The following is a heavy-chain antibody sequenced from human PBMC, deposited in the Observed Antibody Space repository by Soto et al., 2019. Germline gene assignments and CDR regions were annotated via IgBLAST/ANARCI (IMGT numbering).Heavy chain of an antibody. Sequence: PGGSLRLSCAASGFTFYRYWMHWVRQVPGKGLVWVSRISGDGSITSYADSVKGRFTFSRDNAKNTLYLQMNSLRAEDTAVYYCARGIGYSAQDYWGQGTLVTVSS. CDR1: GFTFYRYW. J-gene: IGHJ4*02. CDR2: ISGDGSIT. CDR3: ARGIGYSAQDY. V-gene: IGHV3-74*01. D-gene: IGHD1-1*01.